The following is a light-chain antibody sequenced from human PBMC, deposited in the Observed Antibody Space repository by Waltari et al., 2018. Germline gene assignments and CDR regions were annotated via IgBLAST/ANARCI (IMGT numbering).Light chain of an antibody. J-gene: IGKJ1*01. Sequence: EIVLTQSQATLSLSPGERATLYCRASQSVSSYLAWYQQKPGQAPRLLIYDASNRATGIPARFSGSGSGTDFTLTISSLEPEDFAVYYCQQRSNWPGTFGQGTKVEIK. CDR1: QSVSSY. CDR2: DAS. CDR3: QQRSNWPGT. V-gene: IGKV3-11*01.